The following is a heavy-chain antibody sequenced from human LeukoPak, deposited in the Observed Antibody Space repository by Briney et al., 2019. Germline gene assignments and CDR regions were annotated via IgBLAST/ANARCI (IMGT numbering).Heavy chain of an antibody. CDR3: AKALRAEWELLGNDAFDI. V-gene: IGHV3-74*01. CDR2: INSDGSST. D-gene: IGHD1-26*01. J-gene: IGHJ3*02. CDR1: RFTFSNYW. Sequence: GGSLRLSCAASRFTFSNYWMHWVRQAPGKGLVWVSCINSDGSSTIYADSVKGRFTISRDNAKNTLYLQMNSLRAEDTAVYYCAKALRAEWELLGNDAFDIWGQGTMVTVSS.